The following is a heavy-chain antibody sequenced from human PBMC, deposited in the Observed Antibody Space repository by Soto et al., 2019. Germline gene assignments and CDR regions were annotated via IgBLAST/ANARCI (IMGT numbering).Heavy chain of an antibody. Sequence: VQLVESGGGLVQPGGSLRLSFAASGFTFRSHWMHWVRQVQGKGSVWVSGISVDGSVTFYADSVKGRFTISRDNANNMLHLQMNSLKAEDTAIYYCTDLLDMDHWGRGTLVTVSS. J-gene: IGHJ4*02. V-gene: IGHV3-74*01. CDR3: TDLLDMDH. CDR2: ISVDGSVT. CDR1: GFTFRSHW. D-gene: IGHD3-3*02.